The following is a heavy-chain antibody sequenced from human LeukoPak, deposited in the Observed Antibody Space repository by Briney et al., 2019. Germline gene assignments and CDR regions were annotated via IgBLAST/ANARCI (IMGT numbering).Heavy chain of an antibody. V-gene: IGHV1-69*01. Sequence: GASVKVSCKASGGTFSSYAISWVRQAPGQGPEWMGGIIPIFGTANYAQKFQGRVTITADESTSTAYMELSSLRSEDTAVYYCARDFELSGSYDHWGQGTLVTVSS. D-gene: IGHD1-26*01. J-gene: IGHJ4*02. CDR2: IIPIFGTA. CDR1: GGTFSSYA. CDR3: ARDFELSGSYDH.